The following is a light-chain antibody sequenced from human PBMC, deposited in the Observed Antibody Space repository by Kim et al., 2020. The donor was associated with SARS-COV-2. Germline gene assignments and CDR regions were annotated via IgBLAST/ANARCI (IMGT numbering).Light chain of an antibody. V-gene: IGKV1-5*03. CDR1: QRISSW. J-gene: IGKJ2*01. CDR3: QQYNSYPYT. Sequence: SASVGDRVTITCRASQRISSWLAWYQQTPGKAPNLLIYKASTLESGVPSKFSGSGSGTEFTLTINSLQPGDFATYYCQQYNSYPYTFGQGTKLEI. CDR2: KAS.